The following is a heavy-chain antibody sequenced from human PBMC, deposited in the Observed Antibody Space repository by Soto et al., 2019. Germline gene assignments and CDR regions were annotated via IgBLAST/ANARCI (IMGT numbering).Heavy chain of an antibody. CDR1: GGSIGSYY. CDR3: ARHQAIPGVVVRYHYWGMDV. Sequence: QVQLQESGPGLVKPSDTLSLTCTISGGSIGSYYWSWIRQPPGKGLEWIGYVYYTASTTSYNPSLESRVTISVDTSKNHFSLKLSSVTAADTAVYYCARHQAIPGVVVRYHYWGMDVWGRGTTVTVSS. D-gene: IGHD2-8*01. CDR2: VYYTAST. V-gene: IGHV4-59*08. J-gene: IGHJ6*02.